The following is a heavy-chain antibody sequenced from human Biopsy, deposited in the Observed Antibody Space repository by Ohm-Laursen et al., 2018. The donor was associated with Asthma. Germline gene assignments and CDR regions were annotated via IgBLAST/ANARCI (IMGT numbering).Heavy chain of an antibody. Sequence: ASVKASCKASGYTFNSAGITWVRQAPGQGLEWMGWISVYNGNTKVAQKLQDRVTMIKDTSTSTAYMGLRSLRSDDTAVYFCARAVDYSHYYGIDVWGQGTTVTVS. J-gene: IGHJ6*02. D-gene: IGHD3-10*01. V-gene: IGHV1-18*01. CDR1: GYTFNSAG. CDR2: ISVYNGNT. CDR3: ARAVDYSHYYGIDV.